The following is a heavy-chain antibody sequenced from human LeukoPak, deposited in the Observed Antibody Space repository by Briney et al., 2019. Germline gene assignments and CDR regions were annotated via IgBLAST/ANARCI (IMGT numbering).Heavy chain of an antibody. CDR1: GYSISSGYY. D-gene: IGHD3-9*01. J-gene: IGHJ1*01. CDR3: ARDGHYDILTGYFQD. V-gene: IGHV3-11*01. Sequence: LSLTCIVSGYSISSGYYWGWIRPPPGKGLEWVSYITSGSSTIYYADSVKGRFTISRDNAKNSLYLQMNSLRAEDTAVYYCARDGHYDILTGYFQDWGQGTLVTVSS. CDR2: ITSGSSTI.